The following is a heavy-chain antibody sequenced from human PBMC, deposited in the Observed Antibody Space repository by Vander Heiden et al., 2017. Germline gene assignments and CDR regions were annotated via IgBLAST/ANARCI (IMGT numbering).Heavy chain of an antibody. V-gene: IGHV4-34*01. D-gene: IGHD2-2*01. CDR2: INHSGST. CDR3: ARGPQIVVVPAATYYYYYGMDV. J-gene: IGHJ6*02. Sequence: GQAWAREINHSGSTNYNPSLKSRVTISVDTSKNQFSLKLSSVTAADTAVYYCARGPQIVVVPAATYYYYYGMDVWGQGTTVTVSS.